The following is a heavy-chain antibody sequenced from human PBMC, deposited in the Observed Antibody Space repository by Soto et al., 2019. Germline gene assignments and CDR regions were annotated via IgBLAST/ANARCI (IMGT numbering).Heavy chain of an antibody. Sequence: QVQLVQSGAEVKKPGASVKVSCKASGYTFTSYGISWVRQAPGQGLEWMGWISAYNGNTNYAQKLQGRVTMTTATSTSTAYMELRSLRSDDTAVYYCARSRATDSSSWYYYYSYGMDVWGQGTTVTVSS. J-gene: IGHJ6*02. CDR1: GYTFTSYG. V-gene: IGHV1-18*01. CDR3: ARSRATDSSSWYYYYSYGMDV. D-gene: IGHD6-13*01. CDR2: ISAYNGNT.